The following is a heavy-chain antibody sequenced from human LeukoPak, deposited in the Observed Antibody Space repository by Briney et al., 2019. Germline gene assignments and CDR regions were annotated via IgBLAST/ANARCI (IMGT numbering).Heavy chain of an antibody. D-gene: IGHD5-12*01. V-gene: IGHV3-73*01. Sequence: PGGTLRLSCAASGFSFSGSAMHWVRQASGKGLEWVGRIRSKANSYAPAYAASVKGRFNILRDDSANMAYLQMDSLKAEDTAVYYCTTTRLYSGIAQFDDWGQGTLVTVPS. CDR1: GFSFSGSA. CDR3: TTTRLYSGIAQFDD. J-gene: IGHJ4*02. CDR2: IRSKANSYAP.